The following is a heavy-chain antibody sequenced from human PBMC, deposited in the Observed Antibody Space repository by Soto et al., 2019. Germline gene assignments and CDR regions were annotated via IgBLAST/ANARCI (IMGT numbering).Heavy chain of an antibody. CDR3: AVAMVQEILICESSGMHV. CDR1: GGSFNNYA. V-gene: IGHV1-69*01. Sequence: QVHLVQSGAEVKKPGSSVKVSCKTSGGSFNNYAVSWVRQAPGQGLEWMGGIIPNFDTPNYAQKYQDRVTIIVDESTDTAYMELRSLMSNDTAVYNSAVAMVQEILICESSGMHVWGQGTTVIVSS. J-gene: IGHJ6*02. D-gene: IGHD3-10*01. CDR2: IIPNFDTP.